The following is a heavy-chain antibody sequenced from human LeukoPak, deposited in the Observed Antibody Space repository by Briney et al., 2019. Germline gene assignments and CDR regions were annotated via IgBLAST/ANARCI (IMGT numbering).Heavy chain of an antibody. V-gene: IGHV4-39*01. CDR1: GGSISSSSYY. Sequence: SETLSLTCTVSGGSISSSSYYWGWIRQPPGKGLEWIGSIYYSGSTYYNPSLKSRVTISVDTSKNQFSLKLSSVTAADTAVYYCARNELISSNYYYYGMDVWGQGTTVTVSS. J-gene: IGHJ6*02. CDR2: IYYSGST. CDR3: ARNELISSNYYYYGMDV.